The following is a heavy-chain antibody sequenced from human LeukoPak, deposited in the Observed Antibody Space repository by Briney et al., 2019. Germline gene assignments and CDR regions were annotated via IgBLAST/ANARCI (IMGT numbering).Heavy chain of an antibody. CDR2: IYPGDSDT. V-gene: IGHV5-51*01. Sequence: GESLQISCKGSGYSFTSYWIGWVRQMPGKGLEWMGIIYPGDSDTRYSPSFQGQVTISADKSISTAYLQWSSLKASDTAMYYCARQTTYYDILTGLLFPFDYWGQGTLVTVSS. D-gene: IGHD3-9*01. J-gene: IGHJ4*02. CDR1: GYSFTSYW. CDR3: ARQTTYYDILTGLLFPFDY.